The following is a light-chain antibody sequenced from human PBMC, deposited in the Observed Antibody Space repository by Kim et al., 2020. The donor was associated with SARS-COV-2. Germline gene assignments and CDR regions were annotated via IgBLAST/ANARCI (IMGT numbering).Light chain of an antibody. CDR3: CSYASISAYV. Sequence: QSITISCTGPSSDVCGDYYVSWYQQHPGKAPKLMIYDVNNRPSGVSNRFSGSKSGNTASLTISGLQAEDEADYYCCSYASISAYVFGTGTKVTVL. V-gene: IGLV2-14*03. CDR2: DVN. CDR1: SSDVCGDYY. J-gene: IGLJ1*01.